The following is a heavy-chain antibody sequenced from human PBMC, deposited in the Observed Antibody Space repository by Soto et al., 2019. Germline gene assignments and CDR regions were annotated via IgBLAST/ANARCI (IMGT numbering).Heavy chain of an antibody. CDR3: ARAQAWDLIPVEWDF. CDR2: MHYSGST. CDR1: GGAISSFY. J-gene: IGHJ4*02. V-gene: IGHV4-59*01. D-gene: IGHD3-3*01. Sequence: SETLSLTCTVSGGAISSFYWSWIRQPPGKGLEWIGYMHYSGSTNYNPSLKSRVTISVDASRTQFSLKLSSVTAADTAVYYCARAQAWDLIPVEWDFWGPGTLVTVSS.